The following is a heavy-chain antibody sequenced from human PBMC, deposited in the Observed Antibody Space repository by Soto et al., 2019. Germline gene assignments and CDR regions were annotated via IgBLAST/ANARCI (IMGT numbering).Heavy chain of an antibody. CDR1: GYSFTSYW. D-gene: IGHD1-26*01. J-gene: IGHJ4*02. CDR3: ARQMSSGSYYFDY. V-gene: IGHV5-51*01. Sequence: PGDALKISCKGSGYSFTSYWIGWVRQMPGKGLEWMGIIYPGDSDTRYSPSFQGQVTISADKSIRTAYLQWSSLKASDTAMYYCARQMSSGSYYFDYCGQGTLVSVS. CDR2: IYPGDSDT.